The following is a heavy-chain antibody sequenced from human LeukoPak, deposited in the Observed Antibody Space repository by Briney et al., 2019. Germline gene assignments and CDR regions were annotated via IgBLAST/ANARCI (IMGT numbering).Heavy chain of an antibody. CDR3: ARRRIAAADHNWFDP. D-gene: IGHD6-13*01. J-gene: IGHJ5*02. Sequence: SETLSLTCTVSGGSISSYYWSWIPQPPGKGLEWIEYIYTSGSTNYNPSLKSRVTISVDTSKNQFSLKLSSVTAADTAVYYCARRRIAAADHNWFDPWGQGTLVTVSS. CDR1: GGSISSYY. CDR2: IYTSGST. V-gene: IGHV4-4*09.